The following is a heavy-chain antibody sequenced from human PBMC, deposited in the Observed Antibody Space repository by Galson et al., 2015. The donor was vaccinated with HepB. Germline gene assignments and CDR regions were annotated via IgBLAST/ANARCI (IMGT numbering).Heavy chain of an antibody. CDR2: ISVFSGDT. J-gene: IGHJ4*02. CDR1: GYIFRNFG. CDR3: ARDLLELWTRVLGY. V-gene: IGHV1-18*04. D-gene: IGHD1-7*01. Sequence: SVKVSCKASGYIFRNFGITWVRQAPGQGLEWMGWISVFSGDTNYAQDIQGRVTMTTDTSTSTAYMELRSLRSDDTAVYYCARDLLELWTRVLGYWGQGTLVTVSS.